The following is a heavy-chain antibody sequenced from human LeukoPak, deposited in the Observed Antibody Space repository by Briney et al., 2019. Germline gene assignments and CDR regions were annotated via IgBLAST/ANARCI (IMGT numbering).Heavy chain of an antibody. V-gene: IGHV4-38-2*01. CDR3: ARLLRITIFGVVTPRDY. D-gene: IGHD3-3*01. CDR1: GYSFSSGYY. CDR2: IYHSGST. J-gene: IGHJ4*02. Sequence: SETLSLTCAVSGYSFSSGYYWGGIRQPPGKGLEWIGSIYHSGSTYYNPSLKSRVTISVDTSKNQFSLKLSSVTAADTAVYYCARLLRITIFGVVTPRDYWGQGTLVTVSS.